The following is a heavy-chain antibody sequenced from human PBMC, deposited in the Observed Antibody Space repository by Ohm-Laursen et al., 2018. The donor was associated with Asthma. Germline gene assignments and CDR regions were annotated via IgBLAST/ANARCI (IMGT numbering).Heavy chain of an antibody. V-gene: IGHV3-21*01. CDR3: AEGALTGTRGY. D-gene: IGHD1-20*01. CDR1: GFTFSSYS. CDR2: ISSSSSYI. Sequence: SLRLSCAVSGFTFSSYSMNWVRQAPGKGLEWVSSISSSSSYIYYADSVKGRFTISRDNAKNSLYLQMNSLRAEDTAVYYCAEGALTGTRGYWGQGTLVTVSS. J-gene: IGHJ4*02.